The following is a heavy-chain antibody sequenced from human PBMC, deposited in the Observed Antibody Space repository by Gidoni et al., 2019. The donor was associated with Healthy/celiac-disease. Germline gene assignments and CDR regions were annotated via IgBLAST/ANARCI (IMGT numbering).Heavy chain of an antibody. CDR1: GFTFSSYA. CDR2: ISGSGGST. Sequence: EVQLVESGGGLVQPGGSLRLSCAASGFTFSSYAMSWVRQAPGKGLEWVSAISGSGGSTYYADSVKGRFTISRDNSKNTLYLQMNSLRAEDTAVYYCAKDSHQGGTKGLLWFGELGGVDYWGQGTLVTVSS. CDR3: AKDSHQGGTKGLLWFGELGGVDY. J-gene: IGHJ4*02. D-gene: IGHD3-10*01. V-gene: IGHV3-23*04.